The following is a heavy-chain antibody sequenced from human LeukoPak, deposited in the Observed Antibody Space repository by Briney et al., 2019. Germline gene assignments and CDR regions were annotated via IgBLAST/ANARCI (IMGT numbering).Heavy chain of an antibody. J-gene: IGHJ4*02. D-gene: IGHD6-25*01. CDR1: GFTVSSNY. CDR3: ASQTGSGGY. CDR2: IYSDGNT. Sequence: PGGSLRLSCAASGFTVSSNYMRCVRQAPGKGLEWVSIIYSDGNTYYVDSVKGRFTISRDNAKNSLYLQMNSLRAEDTAVYYCASQTGSGGYWGQGTLVTVSS. V-gene: IGHV3-53*01.